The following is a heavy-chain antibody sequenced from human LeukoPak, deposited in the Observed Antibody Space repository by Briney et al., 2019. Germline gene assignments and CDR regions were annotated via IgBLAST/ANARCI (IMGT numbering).Heavy chain of an antibody. V-gene: IGHV4-4*07. Sequence: PSETLSLTCTVSGGSISSYYWSWIRQPAGKGLEWIGRIYTSGSTNYNPSLKSRVTMSVDTSKNQFSLKLSSVTAADTAVYYCARGVLYYDFWSGNHWFDPWGQGTLVTVSS. J-gene: IGHJ5*02. D-gene: IGHD3-3*01. CDR2: IYTSGST. CDR3: ARGVLYYDFWSGNHWFDP. CDR1: GGSISSYY.